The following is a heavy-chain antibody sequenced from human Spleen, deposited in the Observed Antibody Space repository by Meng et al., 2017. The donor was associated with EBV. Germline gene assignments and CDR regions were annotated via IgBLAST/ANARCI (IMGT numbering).Heavy chain of an antibody. D-gene: IGHD5/OR15-5a*01. V-gene: IGHV4-4*02. CDR2: IHQNGGA. Sequence: QVQLQESGPGRVEPSGTLSLTCVVSGGSISSSDWWSWVRQPPGKGLQWIGEIHQNGGAQYNPSLKSRVTISIDRSKNQFSLRLTSVTTADTAVYYCARDRSGHSVGGYFDYWGQGILVTVSS. CDR3: ARDRSGHSVGGYFDY. CDR1: GGSISSSDW. J-gene: IGHJ4*02.